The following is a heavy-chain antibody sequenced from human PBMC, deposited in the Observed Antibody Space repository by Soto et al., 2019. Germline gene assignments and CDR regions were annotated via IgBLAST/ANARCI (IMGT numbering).Heavy chain of an antibody. D-gene: IGHD3-22*01. CDR2: ILPVFGLV. Sequence: QVHLLLPSGAEVKKPGSSVKVSCKASGGPPSNSAISWVRQAPGQGLEWMGGILPVFGLVKYAQNFQGRVTITADESTNTAYMELSSLRPEDTAVYYCAGGRIVVVGSRAYYGMDVWGQGTTVTVSS. V-gene: IGHV1-69*01. J-gene: IGHJ6*02. CDR3: AGGRIVVVGSRAYYGMDV. CDR1: GGPPSNSA.